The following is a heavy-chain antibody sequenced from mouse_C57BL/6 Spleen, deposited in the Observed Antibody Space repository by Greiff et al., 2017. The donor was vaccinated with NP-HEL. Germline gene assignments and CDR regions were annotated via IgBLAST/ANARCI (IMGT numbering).Heavy chain of an antibody. CDR1: GYTFTSYW. D-gene: IGHD1-1*01. CDR2: IHPNSGST. CDR3: AREEWITTVVASDY. V-gene: IGHV1-64*01. Sequence: QVQLQQSGAELVKPGASVKLSCKASGYTFTSYWMHWVKQRPGQGLEWIGMIHPNSGSTNYNEKFKSKATLTVDKSSSTAYMQLSSLTSEDSAVYYCAREEWITTVVASDYWGQGTTLTVSS. J-gene: IGHJ2*01.